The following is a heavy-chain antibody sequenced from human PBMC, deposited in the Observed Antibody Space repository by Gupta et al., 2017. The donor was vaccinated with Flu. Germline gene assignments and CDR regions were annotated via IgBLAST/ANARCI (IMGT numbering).Heavy chain of an antibody. CDR3: AKDVSGSPTRDYMDV. CDR1: GFTFSTYA. V-gene: IGHV3-23*01. Sequence: EVQLLESGGGLVQPGGSLRLSCEASGFTFSTYAISWVRQGPGKGLAWVSAISASGGNTYYADSVRGRFTVARDNSKNTLYLQMNSLRAEDTAEYYCAKDVSGSPTRDYMDVWGKGTTVTVSS. J-gene: IGHJ6*03. CDR2: ISASGGNT. D-gene: IGHD1-26*01.